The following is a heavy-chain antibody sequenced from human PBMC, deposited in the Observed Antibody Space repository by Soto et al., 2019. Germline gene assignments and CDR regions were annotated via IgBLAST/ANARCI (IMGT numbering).Heavy chain of an antibody. CDR2: TYYRSKWYY. CDR3: ARGEQYSGRIFDY. J-gene: IGHJ4*01. CDR1: GDSVSSNSAG. D-gene: IGHD1-26*01. V-gene: IGHV6-1*01. Sequence: SQTLSLTCAITGDSVSSNSAGWSWVRQSPSRGLEWLGRTYYRSKWYYEYAVSVRGRITINPDTSTNQYSLQLNSVTPEDTAVYFCARGEQYSGRIFDYWGQGTLVTVSS.